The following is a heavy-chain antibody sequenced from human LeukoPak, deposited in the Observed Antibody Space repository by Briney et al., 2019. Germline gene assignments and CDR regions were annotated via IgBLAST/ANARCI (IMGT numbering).Heavy chain of an antibody. CDR2: ISAYNGNT. J-gene: IGHJ6*03. V-gene: IGHV1-18*03. Sequence: ASVKVSCKASGYTFTSYGISWVRQAPGQGLEWMGWISAYNGNTNYAQKLQGRVTMTTDTSTSTAYMELSSLRSEDMAVYYCARGYYDSSGYSDYYYYMDVWGKGTTVTVSS. CDR1: GYTFTSYG. D-gene: IGHD3-22*01. CDR3: ARGYYDSSGYSDYYYYMDV.